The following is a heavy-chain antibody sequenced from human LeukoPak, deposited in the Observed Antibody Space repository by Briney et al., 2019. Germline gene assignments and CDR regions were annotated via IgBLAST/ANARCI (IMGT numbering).Heavy chain of an antibody. J-gene: IGHJ4*02. CDR3: AREGADYILDY. CDR2: ISYDGSNK. D-gene: IGHD4-11*01. CDR1: GFTFSSYA. V-gene: IGHV3-30-3*01. Sequence: GGSLRLSCAASGFTFSSYAMHWVRQAPGKGLEWVAVISYDGSNKYYADSVKGRFTISRDNSKNTLYLQMNSLRAEDTAVYYCAREGADYILDYWGQGTLVTVSS.